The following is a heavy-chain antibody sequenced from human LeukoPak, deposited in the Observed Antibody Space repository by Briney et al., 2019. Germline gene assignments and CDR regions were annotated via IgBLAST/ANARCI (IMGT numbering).Heavy chain of an antibody. CDR3: ARGVGYSSGWYPLEADY. V-gene: IGHV1-69*13. Sequence: EASVKVSCKASGGTFSSYAISWVRQAPGQGLEWMGGIIPIFGTANYAQKFRGRVTITADESTSTAYMELSSLRSEDTAVYYCARGVGYSSGWYPLEADYWGQGTLVTVSS. J-gene: IGHJ4*02. CDR1: GGTFSSYA. CDR2: IIPIFGTA. D-gene: IGHD6-19*01.